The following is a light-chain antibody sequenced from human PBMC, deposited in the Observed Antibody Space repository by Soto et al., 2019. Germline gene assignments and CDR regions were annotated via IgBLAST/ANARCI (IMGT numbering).Light chain of an antibody. Sequence: DVVMTQSPLSLPVTLGQPASISCRSSQSLVYSDGNTYLHWFRQRPGQPPRRLIHRVSNRDSGVPDRVRGSGSGYDFTLKISRVEAEDVGVYYCMQGTHFPPWTFGQGTKVEI. CDR3: MQGTHFPPWT. CDR1: QSLVYSDGNTY. CDR2: RVS. J-gene: IGKJ1*01. V-gene: IGKV2-30*01.